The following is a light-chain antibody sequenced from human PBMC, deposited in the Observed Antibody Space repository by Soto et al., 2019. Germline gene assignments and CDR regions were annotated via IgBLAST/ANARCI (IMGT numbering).Light chain of an antibody. V-gene: IGKV1-12*01. J-gene: IGKJ4*01. Sequence: DIQMTQSPSSVSASVGDRVTITCRASQPISSWLAWYQQKSGKAPKLLIYAASTLQSGVPSRFSGSGSGTYFTLTISSLEPEDFAVYYCQQRGNWPSFGGGTKVEIK. CDR3: QQRGNWPS. CDR2: AAS. CDR1: QPISSW.